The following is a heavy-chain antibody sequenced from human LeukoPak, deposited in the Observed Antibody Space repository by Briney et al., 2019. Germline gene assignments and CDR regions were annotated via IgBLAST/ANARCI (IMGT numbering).Heavy chain of an antibody. CDR1: GFTFSSYA. Sequence: PGGSLRLSCAASGFTFSSYAMSWVRQAPGKGLEWVSAISGSGGSTYYADSVKGRFTISRDNSKNTLYLQMNSLRAEDTAVYYCAKWGVGYDFYNWFDPWGQGTLVTVSS. D-gene: IGHD5-12*01. V-gene: IGHV3-23*01. J-gene: IGHJ5*02. CDR3: AKWGVGYDFYNWFDP. CDR2: ISGSGGST.